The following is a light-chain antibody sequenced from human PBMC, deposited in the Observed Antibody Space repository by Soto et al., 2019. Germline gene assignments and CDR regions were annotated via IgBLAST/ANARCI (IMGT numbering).Light chain of an antibody. Sequence: QSVLTQPPSVSAAPGQKVTISCSGSSSNIGNNYVSWYQQLPGTAPKLLIYENNKRPSGIPDRFSGSKSGTSATLGITGLQTGDEADYYCGTWDSSLSAGVFGPGTKFTVL. CDR2: ENN. CDR1: SSNIGNNY. CDR3: GTWDSSLSAGV. J-gene: IGLJ1*01. V-gene: IGLV1-51*02.